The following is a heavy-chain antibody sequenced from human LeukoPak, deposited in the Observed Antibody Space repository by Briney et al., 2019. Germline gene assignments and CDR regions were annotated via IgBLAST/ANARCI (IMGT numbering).Heavy chain of an antibody. J-gene: IGHJ6*02. CDR2: ISGSTNTP. D-gene: IGHD2/OR15-2a*01. CDR1: GFTFSSYA. V-gene: IGHV3-23*01. CDR3: AKSGEVLRATYYGMDV. Sequence: GGSLRLSCAASGFTFSSYAMTWVRQAPGGGLEWISAISGSTNTPYYADSVKGRFTISRDNSKNTLYLQMISLRADDTAVYYCAKSGEVLRATYYGMDVWGQGTTVTASS.